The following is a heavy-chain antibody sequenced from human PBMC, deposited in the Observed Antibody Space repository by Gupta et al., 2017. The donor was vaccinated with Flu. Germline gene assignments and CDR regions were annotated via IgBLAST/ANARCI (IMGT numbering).Heavy chain of an antibody. V-gene: IGHV4-59*01. D-gene: IGHD3-10*01. CDR2: IYYSGST. CDR1: GGSISSYY. J-gene: IGHJ4*02. Sequence: QVQLQESGPGLVTPSETLSLTCTFSGGSISSYYWSWIRQPPGKGLEWIGYIYYSGSTNYNPSLKSRVTISVDTSKNQFSLKLSSVTAADTAVYYCARVSYGSDYFDYWGQGTLVTVSS. CDR3: ARVSYGSDYFDY.